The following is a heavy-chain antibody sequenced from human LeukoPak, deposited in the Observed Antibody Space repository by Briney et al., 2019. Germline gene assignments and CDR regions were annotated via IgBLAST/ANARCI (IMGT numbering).Heavy chain of an antibody. Sequence: GGSLRLSCAASGFTFSDDYMSWIRQAPGEGLEWISYISYTGNTIYYADSVKGRFTISRDNAKKSLFLQMDSLRAEDTALYFCAKDADFVKYWGQGTLVTVSS. V-gene: IGHV3-11*04. D-gene: IGHD2/OR15-2a*01. CDR2: ISYTGNTI. CDR1: GFTFSDDY. CDR3: AKDADFVKY. J-gene: IGHJ4*02.